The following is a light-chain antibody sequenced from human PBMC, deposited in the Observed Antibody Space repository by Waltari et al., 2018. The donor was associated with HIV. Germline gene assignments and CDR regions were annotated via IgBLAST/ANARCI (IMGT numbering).Light chain of an antibody. CDR2: AGN. Sequence: QSALTQPPSVSGAPGQTVTISCPETTPHIEADYDFHWSQQFQGVPPRHLISAGNKRPPGVPHRFSVSKSGNSASLTITGLQADDEAEYYCQSHDDFVGSREFGGG. V-gene: IGLV1-40*01. J-gene: IGLJ2*01. CDR3: QSHDDFVGSRE. CDR1: TPHIEADYD.